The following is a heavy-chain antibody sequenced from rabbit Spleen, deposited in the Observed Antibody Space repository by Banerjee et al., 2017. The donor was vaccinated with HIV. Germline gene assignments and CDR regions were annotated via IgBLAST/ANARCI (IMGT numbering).Heavy chain of an antibody. D-gene: IGHD7-1*01. CDR1: GFSFSSNYY. CDR3: ARDTGTSFSTYGMDL. Sequence: QEQLEESGGGLVKPGASLTLTSTASGFSFSSNYYMCWVRPAPGKGMEWIACLDAGSSGSTYYASWVNGRFTISKTSSPAVTLQMTSLTVADTATYFCARDTGTSFSTYGMDLWGPGTLVTVS. CDR2: LDAGSSGST. J-gene: IGHJ6*01. V-gene: IGHV1S45*01.